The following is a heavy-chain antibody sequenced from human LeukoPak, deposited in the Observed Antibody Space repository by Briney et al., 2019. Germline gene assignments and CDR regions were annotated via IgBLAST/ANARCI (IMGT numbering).Heavy chain of an antibody. CDR1: GFTFSSYS. D-gene: IGHD3-10*01. CDR2: ISSSSSYI. J-gene: IGHJ4*02. V-gene: IGHV3-21*01. Sequence: GGPLRLSCAASGFTFSSYSMNWVRQAPGKGLEWVSSISSSSSYIYYADSVKGRFTISRDNAKNSLYLQMNSLRAEDTAVYYCARGSMVRGVIPFDYWGQGTLVTVSS. CDR3: ARGSMVRGVIPFDY.